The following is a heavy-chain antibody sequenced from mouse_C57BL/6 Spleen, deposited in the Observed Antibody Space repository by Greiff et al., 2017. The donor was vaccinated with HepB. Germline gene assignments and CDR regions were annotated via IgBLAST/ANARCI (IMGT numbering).Heavy chain of an antibody. J-gene: IGHJ1*03. CDR1: GYTFTDYN. Sequence: DVQLQESGPELVKPGASVKIPCKASGYTFTDYNMDWVKQSHGKSLEWIGDINPNNGGTIYNQKFKGKATLTVDKSSSTAYMELRSLTSEDTAVYYCARGGSGHWYFDVWGTGTTVTVSS. CDR2: INPNNGGT. V-gene: IGHV1-18*01. D-gene: IGHD1-3*01. CDR3: ARGGSGHWYFDV.